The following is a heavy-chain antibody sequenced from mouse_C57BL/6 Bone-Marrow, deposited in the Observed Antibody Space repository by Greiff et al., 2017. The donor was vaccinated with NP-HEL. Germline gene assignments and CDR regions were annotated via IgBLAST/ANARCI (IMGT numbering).Heavy chain of an antibody. J-gene: IGHJ4*01. CDR2: INPNNGGT. CDR1: GYTFTDYN. V-gene: IGHV1-22*01. CDR3: ARSNGAMDY. D-gene: IGHD2-5*01. Sequence: EVKLMESGPELVKPGASVKMSCKASGYTFTDYNMHWVKQSHGKSLEWIGYINPNNGGTSYNQKFKGKATLTVNKSSSTAYMELRSLTSEDSAVYYCARSNGAMDYWGQGTSVTVSS.